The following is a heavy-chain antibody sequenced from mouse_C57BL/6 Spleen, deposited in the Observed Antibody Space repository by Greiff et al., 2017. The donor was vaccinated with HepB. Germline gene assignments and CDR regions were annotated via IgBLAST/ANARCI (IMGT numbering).Heavy chain of an antibody. V-gene: IGHV2-9-1*01. CDR3: ARTQLGAYYAMDY. Sequence: VMLVESGPGLVAPSQSLSITCTVSGFSLTSYAISWVRQPPGKGLEWLGVIWTGGGTNYNSALKSRLSISKDNSKSQVFLKMNSLQTDDTARYYCARTQLGAYYAMDYWGQGTSVTVSS. J-gene: IGHJ4*01. CDR1: GFSLTSYA. CDR2: IWTGGGT. D-gene: IGHD3-1*01.